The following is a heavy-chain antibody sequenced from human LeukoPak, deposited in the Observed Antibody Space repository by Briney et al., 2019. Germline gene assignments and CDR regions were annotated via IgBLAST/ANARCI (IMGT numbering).Heavy chain of an antibody. J-gene: IGHJ5*02. CDR3: ARHGPRRITIFGVVTPRHSWFDP. CDR1: GGSISSYY. V-gene: IGHV4-59*01. Sequence: PSETLSLTCTVSGGSISSYYRSWIRQPPGKGLEWIGYIYYSGSTNYNPSLKSRVTISVDTSKNQFSLKLSSVTAADTAVYYCARHGPRRITIFGVVTPRHSWFDPWGQGTLVTVSS. D-gene: IGHD3-3*01. CDR2: IYYSGST.